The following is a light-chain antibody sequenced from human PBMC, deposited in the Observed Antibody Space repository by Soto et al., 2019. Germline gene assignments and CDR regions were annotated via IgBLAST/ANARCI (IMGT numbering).Light chain of an antibody. Sequence: QSVLTQPASMSGSPGQSITISCTGTSSDVGGYNYVSWYQQHPGKAPKLMIYDVSNRPSGVSNRFSGSKSGNTASLTISGLQAEDEADYYCSSYTSSSTPCVFGGGTQLTVL. J-gene: IGLJ3*02. CDR1: SSDVGGYNY. V-gene: IGLV2-14*01. CDR3: SSYTSSSTPCV. CDR2: DVS.